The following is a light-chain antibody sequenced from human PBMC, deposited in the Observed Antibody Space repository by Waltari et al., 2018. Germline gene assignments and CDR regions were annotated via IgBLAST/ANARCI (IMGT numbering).Light chain of an antibody. CDR3: QAGDSNSVI. CDR2: QDV. CDR1: SLGNKY. Sequence: SYELTQPPSVSVSPGQTASITCSGTSLGNKYVSWYQQHSGQSPVLLIHQDVKRPSGTPDRISGSSYGNTATLTISGTQALDEAEYYCQAGDSNSVIFGGGTRLTVL. J-gene: IGLJ2*01. V-gene: IGLV3-1*01.